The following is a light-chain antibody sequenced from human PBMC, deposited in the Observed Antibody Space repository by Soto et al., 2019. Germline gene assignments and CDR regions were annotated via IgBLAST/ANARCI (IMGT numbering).Light chain of an antibody. CDR3: QQYINWPPYT. Sequence: EIVLVQSPGTLSLSPGERATLSCRASQSVSNNYLAWYQQKPGQAPRLLIYGASTRATGVPARFSGSGSGTDFTLTISSLQSEDFAVYYCQQYINWPPYTFGQGTKLEIK. CDR1: QSVSNN. V-gene: IGKV3-15*01. CDR2: GAS. J-gene: IGKJ2*01.